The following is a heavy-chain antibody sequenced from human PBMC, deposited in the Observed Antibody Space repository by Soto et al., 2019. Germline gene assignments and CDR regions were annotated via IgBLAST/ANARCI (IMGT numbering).Heavy chain of an antibody. Sequence: PGESLKISCKGAGYSFTTYWIGWVRQMPGKGLECVGIIYPRDSDTRYSPSFQGQVTISVDRSDSTAYLRWSSLKASDTAIYYCARLMYAGYYYYALDVWGQGTTVTVS. CDR2: IYPRDSDT. CDR1: GYSFTTYW. D-gene: IGHD2-8*01. CDR3: ARLMYAGYYYYALDV. J-gene: IGHJ6*02. V-gene: IGHV5-51*01.